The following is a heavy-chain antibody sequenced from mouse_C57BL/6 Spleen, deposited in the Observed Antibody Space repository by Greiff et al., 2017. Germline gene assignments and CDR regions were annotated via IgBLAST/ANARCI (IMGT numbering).Heavy chain of an antibody. CDR2: ISDGGSYT. D-gene: IGHD1-1*01. J-gene: IGHJ1*03. CDR1: GFTFSSYA. V-gene: IGHV5-4*01. Sequence: DVKLVESGGGLVKPGGSLKLSCAASGFTFSSYAMSWVRQTPEKRLEWVATISDGGSYTYYPDNVKGRFTISRDNAKNNLYLQMSHLKSEDTAMYYCARDHYYGSSRGYFDVWGTGTTVTVSS. CDR3: ARDHYYGSSRGYFDV.